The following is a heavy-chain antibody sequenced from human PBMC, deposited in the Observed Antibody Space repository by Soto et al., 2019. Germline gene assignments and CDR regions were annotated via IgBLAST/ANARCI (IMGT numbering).Heavy chain of an antibody. CDR1: GFTFSSYA. J-gene: IGHJ4*02. V-gene: IGHV3-23*01. CDR3: AKFGGGSIAARPSYFDY. Sequence: GGSLRLSCAASGFTFSSYAMSWVRQAPGKGLEWVSAISGSGGSTYYADSVKGRFTISRDNSKNTLYLQMNSLRAEDTAVYYCAKFGGGSIAARPSYFDYWGQGTLVTVSS. CDR2: ISGSGGST. D-gene: IGHD6-6*01.